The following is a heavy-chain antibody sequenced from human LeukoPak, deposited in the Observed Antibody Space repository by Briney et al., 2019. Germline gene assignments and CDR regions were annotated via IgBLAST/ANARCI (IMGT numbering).Heavy chain of an antibody. CDR3: ARVPSVVPASPEFDY. V-gene: IGHV3-48*01. CDR1: GFTFSSYS. Sequence: PGGSLRLSCAASGFTFSSYSMNWVRQAPGKGLEWVSYISSSSSTIYYADSVKGRFTISRDNAKNSLYLQMNSLRAEDTAVYYCARVPSVVPASPEFDYWGQGTLVTVSS. D-gene: IGHD2-2*01. J-gene: IGHJ4*02. CDR2: ISSSSSTI.